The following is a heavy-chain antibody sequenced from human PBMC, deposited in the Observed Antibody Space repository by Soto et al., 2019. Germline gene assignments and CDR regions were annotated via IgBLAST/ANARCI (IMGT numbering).Heavy chain of an antibody. CDR3: AKSFSSNWYDYFDY. CDR2: ISGSGNNT. CDR1: GFTFSSYA. J-gene: IGHJ4*02. Sequence: GGSLRLSCEASGFTFSSYAMTWVRQAPGKGLEWVSAISGSGNNTYYADSVKGRFTIPRDNSKNTLYLQMNSLRAEDTALYYSAKSFSSNWYDYFDYWGQGSLVTVSS. V-gene: IGHV3-23*01. D-gene: IGHD6-13*01.